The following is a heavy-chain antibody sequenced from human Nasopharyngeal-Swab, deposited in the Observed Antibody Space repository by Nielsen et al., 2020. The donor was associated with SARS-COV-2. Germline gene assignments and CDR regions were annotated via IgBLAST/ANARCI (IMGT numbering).Heavy chain of an antibody. D-gene: IGHD2/OR15-2a*01. V-gene: IGHV3-74*01. J-gene: IGHJ4*02. CDR1: GFSLSSSW. CDR2: INPDGNTI. CDR3: TRDTFGPTDS. Sequence: GESLKISCAVSGFSLSSSWMHWVRQAPGKGLSWVSRINPDGNTISYADSVKARFTISRDTAKNTLYLQMSSLRVEDTAVYYCTRDTFGPTDSWGQGTLVTVSS.